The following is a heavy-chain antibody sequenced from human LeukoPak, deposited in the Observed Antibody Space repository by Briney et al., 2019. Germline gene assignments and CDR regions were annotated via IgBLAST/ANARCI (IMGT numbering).Heavy chain of an antibody. V-gene: IGHV4-59*01. Sequence: SETLSLTCTVSGGPISTYSWSWIRQPPGKGLEWIGYIYYSGNTNYNPSLKSRVTISVDTSKNQFSLKLSSVTAADTAVYYCARVRLVGYDILTGYYSFDYWGQGTLVTVSS. CDR2: IYYSGNT. CDR1: GGPISTYS. D-gene: IGHD3-9*01. CDR3: ARVRLVGYDILTGYYSFDY. J-gene: IGHJ4*02.